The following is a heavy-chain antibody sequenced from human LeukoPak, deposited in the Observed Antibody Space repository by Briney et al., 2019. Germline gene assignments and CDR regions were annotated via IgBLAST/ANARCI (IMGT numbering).Heavy chain of an antibody. CDR3: ARASSGWYKSDY. CDR2: IYYSGST. Sequence: SETLSLTCTVSGGSISSYYWSWIRQPPGKGLEWIGYIYYSGSTNYNPSLKSRVTISLDTSKNQFSLKLSSVTAADTAVYCCARASSGWYKSDYWGQGTLVTVSS. J-gene: IGHJ4*02. V-gene: IGHV4-59*01. D-gene: IGHD6-19*01. CDR1: GGSISSYY.